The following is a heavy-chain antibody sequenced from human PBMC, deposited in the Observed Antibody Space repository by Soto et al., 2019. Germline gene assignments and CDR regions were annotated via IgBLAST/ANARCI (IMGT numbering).Heavy chain of an antibody. J-gene: IGHJ1*01. CDR2: INHSGST. D-gene: IGHD3-9*01. Sequence: SETLSLTCAVYGGSFSGYYWTWIRQPPGTGLEWIGEINHSGSTNYNPSLKSRVTISVDTSKNQFSLKLSSVTAADTAVYYCARDNYDILTGWKVQHWGQGTLVTVSS. V-gene: IGHV4-34*01. CDR1: GGSFSGYY. CDR3: ARDNYDILTGWKVQH.